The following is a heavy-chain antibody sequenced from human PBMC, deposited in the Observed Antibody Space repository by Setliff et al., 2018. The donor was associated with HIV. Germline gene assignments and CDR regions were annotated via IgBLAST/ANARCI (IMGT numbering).Heavy chain of an antibody. CDR2: IYTSGST. Sequence: PSETLSLTCTVSGGSISTYYWSWIRQPPGKGLEWIGYIYTSGSTNYNPSLKTRVTISIDTSKKQVSLKLSSVTAADKAVYYCARHANYDFWSGYWGYYFDYWGQGTLVTVSS. CDR3: ARHANYDFWSGYWGYYFDY. J-gene: IGHJ4*02. V-gene: IGHV4-4*09. D-gene: IGHD3-3*01. CDR1: GGSISTYY.